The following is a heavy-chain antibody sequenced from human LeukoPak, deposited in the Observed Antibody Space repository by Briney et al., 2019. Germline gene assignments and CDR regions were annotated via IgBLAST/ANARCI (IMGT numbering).Heavy chain of an antibody. Sequence: SVKVSCKASGGTFSSYAISWVRQAPGQGLEWMGRIIPILGIANYAQKFQGRVTITADKSTSTAYMELSSLRSEDTAVYYCARGDWRRMQLWPYSNAFDIWGQGTMVTVSS. J-gene: IGHJ3*02. CDR1: GGTFSSYA. CDR3: ARGDWRRMQLWPYSNAFDI. CDR2: IIPILGIA. V-gene: IGHV1-69*04. D-gene: IGHD5-18*01.